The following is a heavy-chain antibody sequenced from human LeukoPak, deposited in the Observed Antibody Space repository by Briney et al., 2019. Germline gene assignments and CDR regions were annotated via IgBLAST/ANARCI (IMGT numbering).Heavy chain of an antibody. Sequence: ASVKVSCKASGGTFSSYAISWLRQAPGQGLEWMGGIIPIFGTANYAQKFQGRVTITADESTSTAYMELSSLRSEDTAVYYCAIRGYCSSTSCYDDYWGQGTLVTVSS. CDR1: GGTFSSYA. D-gene: IGHD2-2*01. CDR3: AIRGYCSSTSCYDDY. J-gene: IGHJ4*02. V-gene: IGHV1-69*01. CDR2: IIPIFGTA.